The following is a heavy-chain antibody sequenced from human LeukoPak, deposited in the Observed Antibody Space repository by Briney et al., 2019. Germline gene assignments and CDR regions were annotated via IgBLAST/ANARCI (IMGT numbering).Heavy chain of an antibody. CDR2: MNPNSGNT. V-gene: IGHV1-8*01. CDR1: GYTFTSYD. J-gene: IGHJ4*02. CDR3: ARDGGYCSSTSCYAENSFDY. Sequence: GASVKVSCKASGYTFTSYDINWVRQATGQGLEWMGWMNPNSGNTGYAQKFQGRVTMTRDTSISTAYMDLSRLRSDDTAVYYCARDGGYCSSTSCYAENSFDYWGQGTLVTVSS. D-gene: IGHD2-2*01.